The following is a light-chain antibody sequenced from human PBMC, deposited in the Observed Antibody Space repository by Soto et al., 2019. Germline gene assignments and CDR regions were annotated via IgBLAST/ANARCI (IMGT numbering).Light chain of an antibody. J-gene: IGLJ1*01. CDR3: GSYTTYRPYV. CDR2: EVT. CDR1: SSDFGNYNS. Sequence: QSVLTQPASVSGSPGQSITIPCTGTSSDFGNYNSVSWYQQHPGKAPKLIIFEVTNRPSGVSDRFSGSKSGNTASLTISGLQADDEADYYCGSYTTYRPYVFGSGTKLTVL. V-gene: IGLV2-14*01.